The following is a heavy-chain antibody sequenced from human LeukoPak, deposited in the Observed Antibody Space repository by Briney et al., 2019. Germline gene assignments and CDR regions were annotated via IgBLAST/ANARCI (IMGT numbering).Heavy chain of an antibody. Sequence: PSETLSVTCAVYGGSFSGYYGSCIRQPPGKGLEWMGEINHSGRTNYNPSLKSRVTTSVETSKNQFSLKLSSVTAADTAVYYCARGRGIWGSYRHLFDYWGQGTLVSVSS. J-gene: IGHJ4*02. D-gene: IGHD3-16*02. V-gene: IGHV4-34*01. CDR2: INHSGRT. CDR3: ARGRGIWGSYRHLFDY. CDR1: GGSFSGYY.